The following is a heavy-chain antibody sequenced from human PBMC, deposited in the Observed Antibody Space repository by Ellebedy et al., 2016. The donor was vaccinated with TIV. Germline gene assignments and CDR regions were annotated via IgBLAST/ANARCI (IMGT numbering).Heavy chain of an antibody. Sequence: PGGSLRLSCAASGFTFRRHTMAWVRQAPGKGLEYVSSLSSNSYYIYYGEPARGRFTISRDNVNNSLFLQMNSLRADDTAVYYCAREGLLEDTKSSATDAFDLWGQGTMVIVSS. CDR2: LSSNSYYI. CDR1: GFTFRRHT. D-gene: IGHD2-8*01. J-gene: IGHJ3*01. V-gene: IGHV3-21*01. CDR3: AREGLLEDTKSSATDAFDL.